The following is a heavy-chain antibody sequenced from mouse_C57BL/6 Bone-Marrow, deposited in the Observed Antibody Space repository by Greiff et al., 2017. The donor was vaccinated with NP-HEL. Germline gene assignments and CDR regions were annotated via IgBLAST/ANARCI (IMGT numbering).Heavy chain of an antibody. D-gene: IGHD2-13*01. CDR1: GFNIKDDY. J-gene: IGHJ2*01. CDR3: TTESDPDYFDY. CDR2: IDPENGDT. Sequence: VHVKQSGAELVRPGASVKLSCTASGFNIKDDYMHWVKQRPEQGLEWIGWIDPENGDTEYASKFQGKATITADTSSNTAYLQLSSLTSEDTAVYYCTTESDPDYFDYWGQGTTLTVSS. V-gene: IGHV14-4*01.